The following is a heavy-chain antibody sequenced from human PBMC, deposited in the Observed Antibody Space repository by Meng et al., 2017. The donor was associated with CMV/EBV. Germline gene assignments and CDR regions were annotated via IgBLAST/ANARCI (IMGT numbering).Heavy chain of an antibody. CDR1: GGSIRSRSSY. D-gene: IGHD3-3*01. CDR3: ARDLIQYDFWSGFNWFDP. CDR2: IFHSGST. J-gene: IGHJ5*02. V-gene: IGHV4-39*07. Sequence: SETLSLTCSVSGGSIRSRSSYWGWIRQPPGKALEWIGSIFHSGSTYYNPFLKSRVSMSVDTSTNYFSLKLTSVTAADTAVYYCARDLIQYDFWSGFNWFDPWDQGILVTVSS.